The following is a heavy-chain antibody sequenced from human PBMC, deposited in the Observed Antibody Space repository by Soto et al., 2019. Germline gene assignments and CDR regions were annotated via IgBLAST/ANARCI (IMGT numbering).Heavy chain of an antibody. Sequence: PSETLSLTCRVSGGSISDDYWCWIRQPPGKGLEWIGNIYNSGTTYYNPSLKSRVTISLDTSKNQFSLRLGSVTATDTAVYFCARGWYGYSYNMDVWDQGTTVTVSS. CDR2: IYNSGTT. V-gene: IGHV4-59*04. D-gene: IGHD6-19*01. J-gene: IGHJ6*02. CDR3: ARGWYGYSYNMDV. CDR1: GGSISDDY.